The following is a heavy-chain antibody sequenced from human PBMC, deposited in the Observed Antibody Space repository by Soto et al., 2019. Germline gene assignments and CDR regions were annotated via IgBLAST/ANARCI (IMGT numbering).Heavy chain of an antibody. CDR3: ARGSCGGGSCYPDY. CDR2: INGGNGNT. Sequence: QVHLVQSGAEVKKPGASVKVSCKASGYTFTSYVMHWVRQAPGQRLEWMGWINGGNGNTKYSQKFQGRVTTARDTXXNTAYMELSSLRSEDTAVYYCARGSCGGGSCYPDYWGQGTLVTVSS. V-gene: IGHV1-3*01. D-gene: IGHD2-15*01. J-gene: IGHJ4*02. CDR1: GYTFTSYV.